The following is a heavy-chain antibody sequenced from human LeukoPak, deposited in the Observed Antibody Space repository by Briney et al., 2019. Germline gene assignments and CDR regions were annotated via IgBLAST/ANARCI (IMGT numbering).Heavy chain of an antibody. J-gene: IGHJ5*02. V-gene: IGHV4-59*08. D-gene: IGHD6-13*01. CDR1: GGSTSSYY. Sequence: PSETLSLTCTVSGGSTSSYYWSWIRQPPGKGLEWIGYIYYSGSTNYNPSLKSRVTISVDTSKNQFSLKLSSVTAADTAVYYCARLIGSSLYRTGFDPWGQGTLVTVSS. CDR3: ARLIGSSLYRTGFDP. CDR2: IYYSGST.